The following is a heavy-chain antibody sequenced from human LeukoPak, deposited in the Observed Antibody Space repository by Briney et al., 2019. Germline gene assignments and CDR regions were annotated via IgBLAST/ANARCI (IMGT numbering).Heavy chain of an antibody. D-gene: IGHD3-10*01. Sequence: ASVTLSCKASGYTFTSYYMHWVRQAPGQGLEWMGVINPSGGSTSYAQTFQGRVTITRDTSTSTFYMELSSLRSEDRAVYYCARLEDGSGSYASDYWGQGTLVSVS. CDR1: GYTFTSYY. J-gene: IGHJ4*02. CDR2: INPSGGST. V-gene: IGHV1-46*01. CDR3: ARLEDGSGSYASDY.